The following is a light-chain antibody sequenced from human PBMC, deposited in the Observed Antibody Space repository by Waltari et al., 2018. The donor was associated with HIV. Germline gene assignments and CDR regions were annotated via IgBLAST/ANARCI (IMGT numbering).Light chain of an antibody. CDR3: CSYAGSYTYVV. Sequence: QSALTQPRSVSGSPGQSVTISCTGTSRDVGAYNYVSWYQQHPGKAPKRMIYDVSKRPSGVPDRFSGSKSGNTASLTISGLQAEDEADYYCCSYAGSYTYVVFGGGTKLTVL. CDR1: SRDVGAYNY. J-gene: IGLJ2*01. V-gene: IGLV2-11*01. CDR2: DVS.